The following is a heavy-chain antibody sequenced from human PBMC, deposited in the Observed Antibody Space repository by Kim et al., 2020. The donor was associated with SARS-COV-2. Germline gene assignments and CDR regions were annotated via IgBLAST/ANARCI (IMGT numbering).Heavy chain of an antibody. J-gene: IGHJ6*02. CDR1: GFVFNTFG. D-gene: IGHD3-3*01. Sequence: GGSLRLSCAASGFVFNTFGMHWVRQAPGRGLEWVAVISYDGSSQDYVESVKGRFTISRDNSKHLVYLQMTSLRVEDTAVYYCAKDVLSVHYYYGMDVWG. CDR2: ISYDGSSQ. V-gene: IGHV3-30*18. CDR3: AKDVLSVHYYYGMDV.